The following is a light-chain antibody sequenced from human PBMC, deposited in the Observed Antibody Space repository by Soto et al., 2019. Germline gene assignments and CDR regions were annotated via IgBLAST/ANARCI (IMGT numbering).Light chain of an antibody. CDR3: QQYGSSPPYT. Sequence: EIVLTQSPGTLSLSPGERATLSCRASQSVSSSYLAWYQQKPGQAPRLLIYGASSRATGIPDRFSGSGSGTDFTLISSRLEPEDFAVYYCQQYGSSPPYTFGQRTKLEIK. CDR2: GAS. J-gene: IGKJ2*01. V-gene: IGKV3-20*01. CDR1: QSVSSSY.